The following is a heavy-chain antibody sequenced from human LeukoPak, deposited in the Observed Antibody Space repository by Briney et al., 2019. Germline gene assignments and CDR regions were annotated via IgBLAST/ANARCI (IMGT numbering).Heavy chain of an antibody. CDR3: AKDSEPGRTPGHP. Sequence: AGRSLRLSCAASGFTFSTYGMHWVRQAPGKGLDWVAVISYDGSIKYYAESVKGRFTISRDNSENTLYLQMNSLRAEDTAVYYCAKDSEPGRTPGHPWGHGILVTVSS. D-gene: IGHD1-1*01. CDR2: ISYDGSIK. CDR1: GFTFSTYG. J-gene: IGHJ5*02. V-gene: IGHV3-30*18.